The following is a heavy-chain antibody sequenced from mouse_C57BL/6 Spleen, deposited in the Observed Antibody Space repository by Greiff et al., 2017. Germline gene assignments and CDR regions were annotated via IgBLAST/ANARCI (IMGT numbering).Heavy chain of an antibody. J-gene: IGHJ2*01. Sequence: EVMLVESGGGLVKPGGSLKLSCAASGFTFSDYGMHWVRQAPEKGLEWVAYISSGSSTIYYADTVKGRFTISRDNAKNTLFLHMTSLRSEDTAMYYCARANGDYWGQGTTLTVSS. CDR2: ISSGSSTI. V-gene: IGHV5-17*01. CDR1: GFTFSDYG. CDR3: ARANGDY. D-gene: IGHD1-2*01.